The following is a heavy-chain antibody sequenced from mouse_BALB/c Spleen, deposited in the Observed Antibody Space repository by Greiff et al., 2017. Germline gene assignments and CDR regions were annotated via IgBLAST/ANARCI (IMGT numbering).Heavy chain of an antibody. CDR3: ARHEDYAMDY. Sequence: VQLKESGGGLVQPGGSRKLSCAASGFTFSSFGMHWVRQAPEKGLEWVAYISSGSSTIYYADTVKGRFTISRDNPKNTLFLQMTSLRSEDTAMYYCARHEDYAMDYWGQGTSVTVSS. CDR1: GFTFSSFG. V-gene: IGHV5-17*02. J-gene: IGHJ4*01. CDR2: ISSGSSTI.